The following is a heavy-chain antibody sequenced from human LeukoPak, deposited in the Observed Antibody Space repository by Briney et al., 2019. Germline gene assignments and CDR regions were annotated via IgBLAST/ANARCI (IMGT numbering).Heavy chain of an antibody. CDR1: GFTFSSYA. Sequence: GGSLRLSCAASGFTFSSYAMSWVRQAPGKGLEWVSAISGSGGSTYYADSVKGRFTISRDNSKNTLYLQMNSLRAEDTAVYYCAKENMVRGVIIYTYFDYWRQGTLVTVSS. V-gene: IGHV3-23*01. D-gene: IGHD3-10*01. CDR2: ISGSGGST. J-gene: IGHJ4*02. CDR3: AKENMVRGVIIYTYFDY.